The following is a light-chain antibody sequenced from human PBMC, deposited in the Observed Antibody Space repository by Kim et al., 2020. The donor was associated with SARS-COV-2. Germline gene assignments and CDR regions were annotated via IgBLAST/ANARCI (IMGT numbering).Light chain of an antibody. Sequence: EIVMTQSPATLSVSPGERATLSCRASQSVSSNLAWYQQKPGHAPRLLIYGASTRATGIPARFSGSGSGTEFTLTISSLQSEDFGVYYCQQYNNWPPWTLGQGTKVDIK. CDR1: QSVSSN. CDR2: GAS. J-gene: IGKJ1*01. CDR3: QQYNNWPPWT. V-gene: IGKV3-15*01.